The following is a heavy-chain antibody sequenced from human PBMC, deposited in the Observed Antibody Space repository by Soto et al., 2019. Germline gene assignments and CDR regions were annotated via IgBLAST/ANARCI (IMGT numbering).Heavy chain of an antibody. CDR3: ARLGSTKAPYYDFWSGYYTGDY. CDR2: IYYSGST. D-gene: IGHD3-3*01. V-gene: IGHV4-39*01. J-gene: IGHJ4*02. Sequence: SETLSLTCTVSGGSISSSSYYWGWIRQPPGKGLGWIGSIYYSGSTYYNPSLKSRVTISVDTSKNQFSLKLSSVTAADTAVYYCARLGSTKAPYYDFWSGYYTGDYWGQGTLVTVSS. CDR1: GGSISSSSYY.